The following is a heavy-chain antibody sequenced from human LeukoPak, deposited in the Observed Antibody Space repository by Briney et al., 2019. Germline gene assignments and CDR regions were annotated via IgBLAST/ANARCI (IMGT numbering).Heavy chain of an antibody. V-gene: IGHV1-2*02. CDR2: INPNSGGT. Sequence: ASVKVSCKASGYIYYFHWVRQAPGQGLEWMGWINPNSGGTNYAQKFQGRVTMTRDTSISTAYMELSRLRSDDTAVYYCASLPIAAAGDFDYWGQGTLVTVSS. CDR3: ASLPIAAAGDFDY. J-gene: IGHJ4*02. D-gene: IGHD6-13*01. CDR1: GYIYY.